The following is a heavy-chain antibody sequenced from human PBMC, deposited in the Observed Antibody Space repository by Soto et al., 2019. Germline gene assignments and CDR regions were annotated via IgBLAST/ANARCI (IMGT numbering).Heavy chain of an antibody. J-gene: IGHJ4*02. CDR3: ARPPGYISDWYYFDL. CDR1: GYTFINYY. CDR2: ISPKSGGT. Sequence: GAAVKGACKASGYTFINYYMHWVRQAPGQGFEWMGRISPKSGGTNYEHKFQGSVSMTWDTYLKTAYMEMSSLMSADTAVYYCARPPGYISDWYYFDLWGQGTQVTVSS. V-gene: IGHV1-2*07. D-gene: IGHD3-9*01.